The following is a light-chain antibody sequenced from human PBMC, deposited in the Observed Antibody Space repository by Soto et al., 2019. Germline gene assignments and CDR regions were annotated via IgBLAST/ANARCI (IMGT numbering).Light chain of an antibody. CDR3: QQSYSIPRLT. CDR1: QNISNY. Sequence: DMQMTQSPSSLSASVGDRVSITCRSSQNISNYLHWYQQRPGKAPKLLIYAASNLRSGVPSRFSGRGSGTDFTLTIISLQSEDFATYYCQQSYSIPRLTFGPGTRVEIK. V-gene: IGKV1-39*01. CDR2: AAS. J-gene: IGKJ3*01.